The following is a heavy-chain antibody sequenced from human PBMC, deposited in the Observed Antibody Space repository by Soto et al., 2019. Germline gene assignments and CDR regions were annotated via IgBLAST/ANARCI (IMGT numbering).Heavy chain of an antibody. CDR2: INHSGST. J-gene: IGHJ4*02. V-gene: IGHV4-34*01. Sequence: SETLSLTCAVYGGSFSGYYWSWIRQPPGKGLEWIGEINHSGSTNYNPSLKSRVTISVDTSKNQFSLKLSSVTAADTAVYYCARHSTFGVGTDYWGQGTLVTVSS. D-gene: IGHD3-3*01. CDR3: ARHSTFGVGTDY. CDR1: GGSFSGYY.